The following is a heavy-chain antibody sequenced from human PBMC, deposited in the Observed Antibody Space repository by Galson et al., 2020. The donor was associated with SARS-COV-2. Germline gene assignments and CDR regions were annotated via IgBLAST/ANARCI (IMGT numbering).Heavy chain of an antibody. Sequence: GGSLRLSCAASGFTFSSYGMHWVRQAPGKGLEWVAVISYDGSNKYYVDSVKGRFTISRDNSKNTLYLQMNSLRAEDTAVYYCATDDYGDYGAAFGTFDYWGQGTLVTVSS. CDR3: ATDDYGDYGAAFGTFDY. V-gene: IGHV3-30*03. CDR1: GFTFSSYG. J-gene: IGHJ4*02. D-gene: IGHD4-17*01. CDR2: ISYDGSNK.